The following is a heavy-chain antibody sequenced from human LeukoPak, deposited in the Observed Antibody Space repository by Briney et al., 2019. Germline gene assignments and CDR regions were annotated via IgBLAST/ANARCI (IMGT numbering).Heavy chain of an antibody. V-gene: IGHV3-23*01. CDR2: ISSSGDTT. Sequence: GGCLRLSCTASGFTMSDYGMSWVRQAPGKGLEWVSTISSSGDTTFYSDSVKGRFTISRDNSKNTLYLQMNSLRAEDTAVYYCAKEKTMIVGTPNYWGQGTLVTVSS. CDR3: AKEKTMIVGTPNY. D-gene: IGHD3-22*01. J-gene: IGHJ4*02. CDR1: GFTMSDYG.